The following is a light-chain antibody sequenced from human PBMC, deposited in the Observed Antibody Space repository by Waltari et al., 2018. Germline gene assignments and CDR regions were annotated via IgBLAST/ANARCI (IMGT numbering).Light chain of an antibody. V-gene: IGLV1-40*01. J-gene: IGLJ2*01. Sequence: QSVLTQPPSVSGAPGQTVTISCTGSRSNIGAVYDVHWYQQVPGTAPKLLIFRNNNRPSGVPDRFSGSQSGTSASLAITGLRAEDEAYYYCQSYDSSLSGPVVFGGGTRLIVL. CDR3: QSYDSSLSGPVV. CDR1: RSNIGAVYD. CDR2: RNN.